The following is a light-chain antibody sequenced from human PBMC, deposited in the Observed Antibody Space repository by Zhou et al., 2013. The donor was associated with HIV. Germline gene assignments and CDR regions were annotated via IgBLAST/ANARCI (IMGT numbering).Light chain of an antibody. Sequence: EIVLTQSPGTLSLSPGERATLSCRASQSVTNNYLAWYQQKPGQAPRLLIYDASNRATGIPARFSGTGSGTDFTLTISSLEPEDFAVYYCHQYGTSPKTFGQGTKVEVK. CDR2: DAS. CDR3: HQYGTSPKT. V-gene: IGKV3-20*01. CDR1: QSVTNNY. J-gene: IGKJ1*01.